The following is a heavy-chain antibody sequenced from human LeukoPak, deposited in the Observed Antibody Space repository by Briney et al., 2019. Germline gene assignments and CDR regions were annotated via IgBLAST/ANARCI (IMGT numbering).Heavy chain of an antibody. V-gene: IGHV4-61*02. CDR2: ICASGST. J-gene: IGHJ5*02. Sequence: SETLSLTCPVSGDSISSGSYCWDWVRQPAGKGLEWIGRICASGSTDYNPSLKSRVTISVDTSKNQFSLKLSSVTAADTAVYYCARDFGETSLPNWFGPWGQGTLVIVTS. CDR3: ARDFGETSLPNWFGP. D-gene: IGHD3-16*01. CDR1: GDSISSGSYC.